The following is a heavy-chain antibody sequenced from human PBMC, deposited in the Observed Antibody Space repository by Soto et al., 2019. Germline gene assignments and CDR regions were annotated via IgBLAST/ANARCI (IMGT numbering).Heavy chain of an antibody. J-gene: IGHJ6*02. CDR3: ARDKSYALAV. V-gene: IGHV3-74*03. CDR1: GLDFSKSW. D-gene: IGHD4-17*01. Sequence: EVQLVESGGGFVQPGGSLRLSCAASGLDFSKSWMHWVRQVSGKGLVWVSHINSDGSSTTYADSVKGRFTISRDNARTTVYLQLDSLRVEDTAVYYCARDKSYALAVWGQGTTVTVSS. CDR2: INSDGSST.